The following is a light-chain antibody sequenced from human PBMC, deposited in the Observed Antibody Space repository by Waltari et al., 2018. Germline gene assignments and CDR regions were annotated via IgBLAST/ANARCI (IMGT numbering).Light chain of an antibody. J-gene: IGLJ1*01. CDR2: EVS. CDR3: SSYTTSSSTPYV. V-gene: IGLV2-14*01. Sequence: QSALTQPASVSGSPGQSITISCTGTSSDVGGYKYVSWYQQHPGKAPKLMIYEVSNRPSGVSNRFSGSKSGNTASLTISGLQAEDEAEYYCSSYTTSSSTPYVFGTGTKVTVL. CDR1: SSDVGGYKY.